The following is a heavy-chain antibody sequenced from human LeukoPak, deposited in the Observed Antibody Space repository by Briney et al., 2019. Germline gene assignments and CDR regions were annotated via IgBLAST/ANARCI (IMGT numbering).Heavy chain of an antibody. D-gene: IGHD3-9*01. V-gene: IGHV1-69*05. Sequence: ASVKVSCKASGGTFSSYAISWVRQAPGQGLVWMGRIIPIFGTANYAQKFQGRVTITTDESTSTAYMELSSLRGEDTAVYYCAREFDILTGSPLGWFDPWGQGTLVTVST. J-gene: IGHJ5*02. CDR1: GGTFSSYA. CDR3: AREFDILTGSPLGWFDP. CDR2: IIPIFGTA.